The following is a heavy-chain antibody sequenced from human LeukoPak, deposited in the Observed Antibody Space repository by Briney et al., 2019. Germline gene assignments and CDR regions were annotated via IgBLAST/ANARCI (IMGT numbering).Heavy chain of an antibody. J-gene: IGHJ4*02. CDR2: IYSGGST. V-gene: IGHV3-53*01. D-gene: IGHD3-22*01. Sequence: PGGSLRLSCAASGFTVSSNYMSWVRQAPGKGLDWVSVIYSGGSTYYADSVKGRFTIYRDNSKNTLYLQMKSQRADEPAVYYCARVRYYDSSGYYYIGYFDYWGQGTLVTVSS. CDR1: GFTVSSNY. CDR3: ARVRYYDSSGYYYIGYFDY.